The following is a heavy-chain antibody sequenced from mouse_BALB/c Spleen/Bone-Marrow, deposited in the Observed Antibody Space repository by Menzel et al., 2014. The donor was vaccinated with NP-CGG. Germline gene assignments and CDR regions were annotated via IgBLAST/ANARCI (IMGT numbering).Heavy chain of an antibody. CDR3: ARNGNYPAWFAY. Sequence: VQLQQSGAELMKPGASVKISCKATGYTFSSYWIEWVKQRPGHGLEWIGEILPGSGSTNYNEKFKGKATFTADTSSNTASMQHSSLTSEDSAVYYCARNGNYPAWFAYWGQGTLVTVSA. D-gene: IGHD2-1*01. V-gene: IGHV1-9*01. CDR2: ILPGSGST. CDR1: GYTFSSYW. J-gene: IGHJ3*01.